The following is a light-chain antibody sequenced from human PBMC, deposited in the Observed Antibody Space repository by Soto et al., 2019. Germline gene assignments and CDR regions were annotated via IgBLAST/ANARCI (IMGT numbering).Light chain of an antibody. CDR1: QNIGNY. J-gene: IGKJ1*01. CDR2: GAS. Sequence: IRMTQSPSSLSASAGDRVAIACRASQNIGNYLAWYQQIPGQAPKLLIYGASTLQSGVPSRFSGGGSGTEFTLTISCLQSEDFASYYCQHYNTYPWTFGQGTKVDI. CDR3: QHYNTYPWT. V-gene: IGKV1-8*01.